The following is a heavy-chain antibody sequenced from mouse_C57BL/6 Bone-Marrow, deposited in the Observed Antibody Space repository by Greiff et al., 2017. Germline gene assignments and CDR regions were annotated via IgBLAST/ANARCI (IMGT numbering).Heavy chain of an antibody. CDR2: ISYSGST. J-gene: IGHJ3*01. CDR3: ASSPKCGSSYGFAY. Sequence: EVKVEESGPGMVKPSQSLSLTCTVTGYSITSGYDWHWIRHFPGNKLEWMGYISYSGSTNYNPSLKSRISITHDTSKNHFFLKLNSVTTEDTATYDYASSPKCGSSYGFAYWGQGTLVTVSA. CDR1: GYSITSGYD. V-gene: IGHV3-1*01. D-gene: IGHD1-1*01.